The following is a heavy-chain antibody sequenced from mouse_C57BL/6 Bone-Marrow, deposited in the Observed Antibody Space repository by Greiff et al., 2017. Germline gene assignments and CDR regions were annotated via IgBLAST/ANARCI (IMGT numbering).Heavy chain of an antibody. D-gene: IGHD1-1*02. CDR3: AREVGGGFAY. CDR1: GYTFTSYW. CDR2: IDPSDSYT. Sequence: QVQLKQSGAELVMPGASVKLSCKASGYTFTSYWMHWVKQRPGQGLEWIGEIDPSDSYTNYNQKFKGKSTLTVDKSSSTAYMQLSSLTSEDSAVYYCAREVGGGFAYWGQGTLVTVSA. J-gene: IGHJ3*01. V-gene: IGHV1-69*01.